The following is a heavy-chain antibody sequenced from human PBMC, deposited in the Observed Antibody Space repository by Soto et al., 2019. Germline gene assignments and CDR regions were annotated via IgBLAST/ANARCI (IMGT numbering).Heavy chain of an antibody. CDR1: GGSFSGYY. J-gene: IGHJ4*02. D-gene: IGHD2-2*01. CDR3: ARGAKTLDIVVVPAAMYYFGY. CDR2: INHSGST. Sequence: QVQLQQWGAGLLKPSETLSLTCAVYGGSFSGYYWSWIRQPPGKGLEWIGEINHSGSTNYNPSLKSRVTIAVDTSTNHFSLKLSSVTAADTAVYYCARGAKTLDIVVVPAAMYYFGYWGQGTLVTGSS. V-gene: IGHV4-34*01.